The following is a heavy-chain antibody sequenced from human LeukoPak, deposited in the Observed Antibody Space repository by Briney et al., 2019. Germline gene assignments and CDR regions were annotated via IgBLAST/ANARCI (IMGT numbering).Heavy chain of an antibody. Sequence: SETLSLTCTVSGGSISSGGYYWSWIRRPPGKGLEWIGYIYHSGSTYYNPSLKSRVTISVDRSKNQFSLKLSSVTAADTAVYYCARGEGSNYDMVIDYWGQGTLVTVSS. CDR2: IYHSGST. CDR1: GGSISSGGYY. V-gene: IGHV4-30-2*01. CDR3: ARGEGSNYDMVIDY. J-gene: IGHJ4*02. D-gene: IGHD4-11*01.